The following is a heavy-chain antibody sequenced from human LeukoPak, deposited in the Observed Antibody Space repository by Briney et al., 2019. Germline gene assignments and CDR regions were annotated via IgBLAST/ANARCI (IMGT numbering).Heavy chain of an antibody. J-gene: IGHJ4*02. CDR3: ARGEWDLLFDY. V-gene: IGHV4-59*01. Sequence: SETLSLTCTVSGGSISGYYWNWIRQPPGKGLEWIGYTYYSGSTNYNPSLKSRVTISIDTSKNQFSLKLSSVTAADTAVYYCARGEWDLLFDYWGQGTLVTVSS. CDR2: TYYSGST. D-gene: IGHD1-26*01. CDR1: GGSISGYY.